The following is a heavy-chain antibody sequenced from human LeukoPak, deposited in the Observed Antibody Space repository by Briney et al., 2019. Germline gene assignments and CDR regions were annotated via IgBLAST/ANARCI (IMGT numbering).Heavy chain of an antibody. Sequence: ASVNVSCKASGYTFTSYAMNWVRQAPGQGLEWMGWINTNTGNPTYAQGFTGRFVFSLDTSVSTAYLQISSLKAEDTAVYHCARANAYGDYVYYYYGIDVWGQGTTVTVSS. J-gene: IGHJ6*02. CDR3: ARANAYGDYVYYYYGIDV. V-gene: IGHV7-4-1*02. CDR2: INTNTGNP. CDR1: GYTFTSYA. D-gene: IGHD4-17*01.